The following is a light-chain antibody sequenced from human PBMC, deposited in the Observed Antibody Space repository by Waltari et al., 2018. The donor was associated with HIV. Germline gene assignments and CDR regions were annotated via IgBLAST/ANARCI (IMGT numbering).Light chain of an antibody. J-gene: IGLJ3*02. CDR2: DVT. CDR1: SSDVGGSKY. Sequence: QSALTQPRSVSGSPGQSVTISCTGTSSDVGGSKYVSWYPQHPAKAPKLMIYDVTKRPSGVPDRFSGAKSVNTASLTISGLEAEDEADYYCCSYAGSYTLVFGGGTKLTVL. CDR3: CSYAGSYTLV. V-gene: IGLV2-11*01.